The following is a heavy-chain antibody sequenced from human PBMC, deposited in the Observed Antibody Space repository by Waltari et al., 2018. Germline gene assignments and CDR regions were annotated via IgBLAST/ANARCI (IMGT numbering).Heavy chain of an antibody. Sequence: QVQLVQSGAEVKKPGSSVKVSCKASGGTFSSYAISWVRQAPGQGREWMGGIIPIFGTANYAQKFQGRVTITADESTSTAYMELSSLRSEDTAVYYCARAMTRFLDLLRDLYGMDVWGQGTTVTVSS. D-gene: IGHD3-3*01. CDR3: ARAMTRFLDLLRDLYGMDV. J-gene: IGHJ6*02. CDR2: IIPIFGTA. CDR1: GGTFSSYA. V-gene: IGHV1-69*13.